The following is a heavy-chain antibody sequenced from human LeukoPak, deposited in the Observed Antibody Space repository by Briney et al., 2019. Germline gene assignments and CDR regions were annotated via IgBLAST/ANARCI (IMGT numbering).Heavy chain of an antibody. Sequence: PGGSLRLSCAASGFTFSSYAMSWVRQAPGKGLEWVSTISGSGGSTYYADSVKGRFTISRDNSKNTLCLQMNSLRAEDTAVYYCAKDHRSFHGTTEFDPWGQGTLVTVSS. J-gene: IGHJ5*02. CDR3: AKDHRSFHGTTEFDP. D-gene: IGHD6-13*01. CDR2: ISGSGGST. V-gene: IGHV3-23*01. CDR1: GFTFSSYA.